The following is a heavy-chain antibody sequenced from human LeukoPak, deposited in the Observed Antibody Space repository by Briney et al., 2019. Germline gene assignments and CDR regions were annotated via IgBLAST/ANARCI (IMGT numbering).Heavy chain of an antibody. J-gene: IGHJ4*02. D-gene: IGHD4-17*01. CDR3: ARGFVPVTVTYYYFDY. V-gene: IGHV4-30-4*01. CDR1: GGSISSGDYY. CDR2: IYYSGST. Sequence: SETLSLTCTVSGGSISSGDYYWSWIRQPPGKGLEWIGYIYYSGSTYYNPSLKSRVTISVDTSKNQFSLKLSSVTAADTAVYYCARGFVPVTVTYYYFDYWGQGTLVTVSS.